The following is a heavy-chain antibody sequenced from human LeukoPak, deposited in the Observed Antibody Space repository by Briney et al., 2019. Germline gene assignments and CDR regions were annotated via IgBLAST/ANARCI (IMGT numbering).Heavy chain of an antibody. CDR1: GFTFSTSG. CDR2: ISYDGSNQ. D-gene: IGHD6-25*01. J-gene: IGHJ4*02. CDR3: ARITGMSAAGDH. V-gene: IGHV3-30*03. Sequence: PGRSLRLSCAASGFTFSTSGMHWVRQAPGKGLECVAVISYDGSNQYYADSVKGRFTISRDNAKNSLYLQMNSVRDEDTAVYYCARITGMSAAGDHWGQGTLVTVSS.